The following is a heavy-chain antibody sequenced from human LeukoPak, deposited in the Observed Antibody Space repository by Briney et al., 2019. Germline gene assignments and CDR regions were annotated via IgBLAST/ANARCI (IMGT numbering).Heavy chain of an antibody. CDR2: IKQDGSEK. Sequence: GGSLRLSCAASGFTFSSYWMSWVRQAPGKGLEWVANIKQDGSEKYYVDSVKGRFTISRDNAKNSLYLQMNSLRAEDTAVYYCASQGSGGLDDAFDIWGQGTMVTASS. CDR3: ASQGSGGLDDAFDI. CDR1: GFTFSSYW. J-gene: IGHJ3*02. D-gene: IGHD2-15*01. V-gene: IGHV3-7*01.